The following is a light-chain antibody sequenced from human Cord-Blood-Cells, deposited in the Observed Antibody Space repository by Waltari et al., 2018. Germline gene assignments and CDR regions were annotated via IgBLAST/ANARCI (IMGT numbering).Light chain of an antibody. CDR2: EDS. CDR1: ALPKKY. J-gene: IGLJ1*01. V-gene: IGLV3-10*01. Sequence: SYELTQPPSVSVSPGQTARITCSGDALPKKYAYWYQQKSGQAPVLVIYEDSKRPPGIPERFSGYSSGTMATLTISGAQVEYEADYYCYSTDSSGNHYVFGTGTKVTVL. CDR3: YSTDSSGNHYV.